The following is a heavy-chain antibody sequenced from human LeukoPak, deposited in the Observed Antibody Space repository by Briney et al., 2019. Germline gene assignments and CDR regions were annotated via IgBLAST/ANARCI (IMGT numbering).Heavy chain of an antibody. Sequence: SETLSLTCAVSGGPISRSSHYWGWIRQPPGKGLEWIGSIYYSGSTYNNPSLKSRITISVDTSTNQFSLKLSSVTAADTAVYFCASHTVTIDYWGQGTLVTVSS. V-gene: IGHV4-39*07. CDR2: IYYSGST. D-gene: IGHD4-17*01. CDR3: ASHTVTIDY. J-gene: IGHJ4*02. CDR1: GGPISRSSHY.